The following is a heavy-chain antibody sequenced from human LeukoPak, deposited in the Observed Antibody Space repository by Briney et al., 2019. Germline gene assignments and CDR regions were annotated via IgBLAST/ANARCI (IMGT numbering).Heavy chain of an antibody. J-gene: IGHJ4*02. V-gene: IGHV1-46*01. CDR1: GYSFTSYY. D-gene: IGHD4-17*01. CDR3: ARDSLYGVVDY. Sequence: ASVKVSCKTSGYSFTSYYIHWVRQAPGQGLEWMGIINPSGGSTSYAQKFQGRVTMTRDTSTSTVYMYLSSLRSEDTAVYYCARDSLYGVVDYWGQGTLVTVSS. CDR2: INPSGGST.